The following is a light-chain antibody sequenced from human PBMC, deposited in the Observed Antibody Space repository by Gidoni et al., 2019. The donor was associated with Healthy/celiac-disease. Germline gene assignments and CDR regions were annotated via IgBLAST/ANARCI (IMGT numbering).Light chain of an antibody. CDR1: QSVSSN. Sequence: IVMTQSPATLSVSPGERATLSCRASQSVSSNLAWYQQKPGQAPRLLIYGASTRATGIPARFSGSGSGKEFTLTISSLQSEDFAVYYCQQYNNWPPGTFGQGTKVESK. V-gene: IGKV3-15*01. CDR2: GAS. CDR3: QQYNNWPPGT. J-gene: IGKJ1*01.